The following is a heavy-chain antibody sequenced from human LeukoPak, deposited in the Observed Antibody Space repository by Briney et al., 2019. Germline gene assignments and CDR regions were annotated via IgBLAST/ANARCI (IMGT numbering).Heavy chain of an antibody. V-gene: IGHV4-4*07. CDR2: IYTSGST. D-gene: IGHD3-22*01. CDR3: ARDVTTMMDYYYYYYMDV. Sequence: PSETLSLTCTVSGGSISSYYWSWIRQFAGKGLEWIGRIYTSGSTNYNPSLKSRVTMSVDTSKNQFSLKVSSVTAADTAVYYCARDVTTMMDYYYYYYMDVWGTGTTVTISS. CDR1: GGSISSYY. J-gene: IGHJ6*03.